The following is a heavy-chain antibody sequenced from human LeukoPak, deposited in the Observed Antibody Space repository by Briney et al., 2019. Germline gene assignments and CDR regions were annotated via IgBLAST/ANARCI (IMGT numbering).Heavy chain of an antibody. Sequence: GGSLRLSCEASGFTFSSYSMNWVRQAPGKGLEWVSYISFSSATIHYADSVKGRFTISRDNAKNSLYLQMNSLRAEDTAVYYCARAYSSSWYYFDYWGQGTLVTVSS. D-gene: IGHD6-13*01. CDR1: GFTFSSYS. CDR3: ARAYSSSWYYFDY. J-gene: IGHJ4*02. CDR2: ISFSSATI. V-gene: IGHV3-48*01.